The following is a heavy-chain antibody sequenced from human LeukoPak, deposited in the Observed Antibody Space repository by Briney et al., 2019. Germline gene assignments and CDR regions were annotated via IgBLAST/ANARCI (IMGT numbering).Heavy chain of an antibody. J-gene: IGHJ3*02. CDR2: INSDGGSS. D-gene: IGHD3-10*01. V-gene: IGHV3-64D*06. Sequence: QTGGSLRLPCSASGFSFNNYAVHWVRQAPGKGLEYVSGINSDGGSSHYADSAKGRFTISRDNSKNALYLQLSSLRPEDTALYYCVKTMVVFGGLIRTDAFDIWGQGTMVTVSS. CDR1: GFSFNNYA. CDR3: VKTMVVFGGLIRTDAFDI.